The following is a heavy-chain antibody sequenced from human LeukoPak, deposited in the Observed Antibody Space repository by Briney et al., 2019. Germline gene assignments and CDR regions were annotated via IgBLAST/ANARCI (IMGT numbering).Heavy chain of an antibody. CDR1: GFTFSSYS. D-gene: IGHD6-19*01. CDR2: ISSSSSTI. CDR3: ARGGYSSGWEYFDY. V-gene: IGHV3-48*01. Sequence: PGGSLRLSCAASGFTFSSYSMNWVRQAPGKGLEWVSYISSSSSTIYYADSVKGRFTISRDNAKNSLYLQMNSLRAEDTAVYYCARGGYSSGWEYFDYWGQGTLVTVSS. J-gene: IGHJ4*02.